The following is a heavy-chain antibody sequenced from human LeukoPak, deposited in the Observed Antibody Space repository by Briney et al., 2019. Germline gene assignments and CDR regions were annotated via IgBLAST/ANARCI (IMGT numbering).Heavy chain of an antibody. J-gene: IGHJ4*02. V-gene: IGHV3-33*01. CDR2: IWYDGSNK. CDR1: GFTFSSYG. Sequence: GGSLRLSCAASGFTFSSYGMHWVRQAPGKGLEWVAVIWYDGSNKYYADSVKGRFTISRDNSKNTLYLQMNSLRAEDTAVYYCARDRSTYYFDYWGQGTLVTVSS. CDR3: ARDRSTYYFDY.